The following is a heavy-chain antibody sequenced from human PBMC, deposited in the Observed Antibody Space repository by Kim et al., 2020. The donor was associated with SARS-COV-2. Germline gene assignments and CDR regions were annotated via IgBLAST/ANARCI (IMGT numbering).Heavy chain of an antibody. CDR1: GYTFTSYY. J-gene: IGHJ4*02. V-gene: IGHV1-46*01. D-gene: IGHD6-19*01. CDR2: INPSGGST. CDR3: ARDRGIAVADTYGNYFDY. Sequence: ASVKVSCKASGYTFTSYYMHWVRQAPGQGLEWMGIINPSGGSTSYAQKFQGRVTMTRDTSTSTVYMELSSLRSEDTAVYYCARDRGIAVADTYGNYFDYWGQGTLVTVSS.